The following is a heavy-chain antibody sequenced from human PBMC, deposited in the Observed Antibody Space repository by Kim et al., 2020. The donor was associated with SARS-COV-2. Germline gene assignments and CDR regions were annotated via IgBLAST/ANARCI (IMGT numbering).Heavy chain of an antibody. J-gene: IGHJ6*02. Sequence: GGSLRLSCAASGFTFSSYAMSWVRQAPGKGLEWVSAISGSGGSTYYADSVKGRFTISRDNSKNTLYLQMNSLRAEDTAVYYCAKALTTDILTGYYRSDYYYGMDVWGQGTTVTVSS. V-gene: IGHV3-23*01. CDR1: GFTFSSYA. CDR2: ISGSGGST. CDR3: AKALTTDILTGYYRSDYYYGMDV. D-gene: IGHD3-9*01.